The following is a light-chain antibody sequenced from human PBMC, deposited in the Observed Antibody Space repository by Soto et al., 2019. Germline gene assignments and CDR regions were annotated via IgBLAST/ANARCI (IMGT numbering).Light chain of an antibody. Sequence: EIVMPQSQATLSLSPGASATLSGRASQTIDNTLAWYQRKPGQAPRLLIYDASTRATGVPARFSGSGSGTDFTLTISSLQSEDFAVYYCQQYDNWPWTFGQGTKVDIK. CDR2: DAS. J-gene: IGKJ1*01. CDR1: QTIDNT. CDR3: QQYDNWPWT. V-gene: IGKV3-15*01.